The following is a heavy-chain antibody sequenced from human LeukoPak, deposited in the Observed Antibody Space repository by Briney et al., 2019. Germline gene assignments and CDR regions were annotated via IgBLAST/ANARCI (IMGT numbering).Heavy chain of an antibody. CDR1: GGSVSSGGYY. D-gene: IGHD4-17*01. V-gene: IGHV4-31*03. CDR2: IFYSGST. Sequence: PSETPSLTCTVSGGSVSSGGYYWSWLRQHPGKGLEWIGYIFYSGSTYYNPSLKSRVTISVDTSKNQFSLKLSSVTAADTAVYYCARTTVTTLDYWGQGTLVTVSS. CDR3: ARTTVTTLDY. J-gene: IGHJ4*02.